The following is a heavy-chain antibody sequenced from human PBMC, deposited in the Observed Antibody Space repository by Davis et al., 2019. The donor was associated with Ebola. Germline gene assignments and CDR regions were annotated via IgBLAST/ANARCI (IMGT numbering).Heavy chain of an antibody. Sequence: GESLKISCAASGFTFSSYSMNWVRQAPGKGLEWVSSISSSSSYIYYADSVKGRFTISRDNAKNSLYLQMNSLRAEDTAVYYCARDKFGQLLHLRGWFDPWGQGTLVTVSS. J-gene: IGHJ5*02. D-gene: IGHD1-26*01. CDR3: ARDKFGQLLHLRGWFDP. CDR1: GFTFSSYS. V-gene: IGHV3-21*01. CDR2: ISSSSSYI.